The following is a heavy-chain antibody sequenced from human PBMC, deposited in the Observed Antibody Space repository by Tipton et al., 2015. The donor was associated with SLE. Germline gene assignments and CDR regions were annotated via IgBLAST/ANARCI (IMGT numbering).Heavy chain of an antibody. Sequence: TLSLTCAVSGGSISNNYWWSWVRQSPEKGLEWIGEIYHSGTTKYNPSLVSRVTMSVDTSKNQFSLKLISVTAADTALYYCARGEMDVFDIWGQGIVVSVSS. CDR2: IYHSGTT. CDR1: GGSISNNYW. V-gene: IGHV4-4*02. J-gene: IGHJ3*02. CDR3: ARGEMDVFDI.